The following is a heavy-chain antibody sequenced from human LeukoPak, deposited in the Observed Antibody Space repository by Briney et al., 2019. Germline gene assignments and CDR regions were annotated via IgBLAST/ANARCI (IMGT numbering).Heavy chain of an antibody. CDR3: ATSARITMVRGPTGY. D-gene: IGHD3-10*01. CDR1: GYTFNRYT. J-gene: IGHJ4*02. CDR2: INTNTGNP. V-gene: IGHV7-4-1*02. Sequence: ASVKVSCKASGYTFNRYTMNWVRQAPGQGLEWMGWINTNTGNPTYAQGFTGRFVFSLDTSVSTAYLQISSLKAEDTAVYYCATSARITMVRGPTGYWGQGTLVTVSS.